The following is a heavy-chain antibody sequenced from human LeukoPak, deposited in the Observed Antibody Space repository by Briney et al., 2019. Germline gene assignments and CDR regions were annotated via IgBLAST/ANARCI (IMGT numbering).Heavy chain of an antibody. CDR3: ARDPGYYDILTGYVY. V-gene: IGHV1-18*01. J-gene: IGHJ4*02. Sequence: GASVKVSCKASGGTFSSYAISWVRQAPGQGLEWMGWISAYNGNTNYAQKLQGRVTMTTDTSTSTAYMELRSLRSDDTAVYYCARDPGYYDILTGYVYWGQGTLVTVSS. CDR2: ISAYNGNT. CDR1: GGTFSSYA. D-gene: IGHD3-9*01.